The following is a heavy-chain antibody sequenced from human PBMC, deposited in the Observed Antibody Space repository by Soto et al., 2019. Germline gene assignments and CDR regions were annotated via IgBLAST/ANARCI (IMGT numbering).Heavy chain of an antibody. CDR2: IKQDGSEK. J-gene: IGHJ6*02. CDR1: GFTFSSYA. Sequence: GGSLRLSCAASGFTFSSYAMSWVRQAPGKGLEWVANIKQDGSEKYYVDSVKGRFTISRDNAKNSLYLQMNSLRADDTAVYYCARGSRYCTNGVCYAGTYGMDVWGQGTTVTVSS. CDR3: ARGSRYCTNGVCYAGTYGMDV. V-gene: IGHV3-7*01. D-gene: IGHD2-8*01.